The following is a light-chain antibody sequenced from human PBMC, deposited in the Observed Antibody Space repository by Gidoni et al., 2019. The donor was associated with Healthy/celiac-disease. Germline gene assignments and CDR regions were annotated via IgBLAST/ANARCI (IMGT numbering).Light chain of an antibody. CDR1: QSIRSY. J-gene: IGKJ3*01. CDR3: QQSYSTPLF. CDR2: AAS. V-gene: IGKV1-39*01. Sequence: DIQMTQSPSSLSASVGDRVTITCRASQSIRSYLNWYQQKPGKAPKLLSYAASSLQSGVPSRFSGSGSGTDFTLTISSLQPEDFATYYCQQSYSTPLFFGPGTKVDIK.